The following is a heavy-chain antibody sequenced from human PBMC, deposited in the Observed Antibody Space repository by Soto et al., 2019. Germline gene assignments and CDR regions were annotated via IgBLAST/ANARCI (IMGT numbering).Heavy chain of an antibody. CDR3: ARVHGPINDYSNDYYYYYYYMDV. Sequence: GESLKISCKGSGYSFTSYWIGWVRQMPGKGLEWMGIIYPGDSDTRYSPSFQGQVTISADKSISTAYLQWSSLKASDTAMYYCARVHGPINDYSNDYYYYYYYMDVWGKGTTVTVSS. CDR1: GYSFTSYW. CDR2: IYPGDSDT. D-gene: IGHD4-4*01. J-gene: IGHJ6*03. V-gene: IGHV5-51*01.